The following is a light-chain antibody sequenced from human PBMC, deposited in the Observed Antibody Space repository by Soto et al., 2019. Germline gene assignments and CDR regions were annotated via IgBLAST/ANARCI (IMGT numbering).Light chain of an antibody. CDR2: GAS. Sequence: ESVLTQSPGTLSLSPGEKATLSCRASQSVSSSYLAWYQQKPGQAPRLLIYGASSRATGIPDRFSGSGSGTDFTLTVSRLEPEDFAVYYCQQFGSSSWTFGQGTKVKIK. CDR1: QSVSSSY. CDR3: QQFGSSSWT. V-gene: IGKV3-20*01. J-gene: IGKJ1*01.